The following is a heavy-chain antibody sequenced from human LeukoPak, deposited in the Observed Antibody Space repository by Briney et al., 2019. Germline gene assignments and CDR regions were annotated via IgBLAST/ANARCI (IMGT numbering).Heavy chain of an antibody. V-gene: IGHV1-24*01. Sequence: RASVKVSCKVSGYTLTELSMHWVRQAPGKGLEWMGGFDSEDGETIYAQKFQGRVTMTEDTSTDTAYMELSSLRSEDTAVYYCATIILGYCSGGSCYSGSPRWFDPWGQGTLVTVSS. CDR3: ATIILGYCSGGSCYSGSPRWFDP. J-gene: IGHJ5*02. D-gene: IGHD2-15*01. CDR1: GYTLTELS. CDR2: FDSEDGET.